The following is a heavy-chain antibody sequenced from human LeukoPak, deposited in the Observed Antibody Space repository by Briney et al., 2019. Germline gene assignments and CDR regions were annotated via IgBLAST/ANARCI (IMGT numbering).Heavy chain of an antibody. CDR3: ASSRGGYCSSTSCYEIDY. J-gene: IGHJ4*02. D-gene: IGHD2-2*01. Sequence: PSETLSLTCTVSGDPISSYYWSWIRQPPGKGLEWIGYIYYSGYTNYNPSLKSRVTISVDMSKNQFSLKLSSVTAADTAVYYCASSRGGYCSSTSCYEIDYWGQGTLVTVSS. CDR1: GDPISSYY. V-gene: IGHV4-59*01. CDR2: IYYSGYT.